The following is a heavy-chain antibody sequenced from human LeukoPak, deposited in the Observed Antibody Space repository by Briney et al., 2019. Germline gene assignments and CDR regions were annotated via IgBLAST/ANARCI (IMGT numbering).Heavy chain of an antibody. CDR1: GFTFSSYA. D-gene: IGHD2-15*01. CDR3: AKGGNCSGGSCYLSIDS. Sequence: GGSLRLSCATSGFTFSSYAMTWVRQAPGKGLEWVSTISGSGGGTYYADSVKGRFTISRDNSKNTLYLQMNSLRAEDMVVYYCAKGGNCSGGSCYLSIDSWGQGTLLTVSS. V-gene: IGHV3-23*01. CDR2: ISGSGGGT. J-gene: IGHJ4*02.